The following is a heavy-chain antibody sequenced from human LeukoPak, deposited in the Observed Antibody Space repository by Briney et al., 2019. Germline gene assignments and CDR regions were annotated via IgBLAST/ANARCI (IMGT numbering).Heavy chain of an antibody. V-gene: IGHV4-34*01. CDR2: INHSGST. Sequence: PSETLSLTCAVYGGSFRGYYWSWLRQPPGKGLEWIGEINHSGSTNYNPSLKSRVTISVDTSKNQFSLKLSSVTAADTAVYFCARGPYSYDSSGAFDIWGQGTMVTVSS. J-gene: IGHJ3*02. CDR3: ARGPYSYDSSGAFDI. CDR1: GGSFRGYY. D-gene: IGHD3-22*01.